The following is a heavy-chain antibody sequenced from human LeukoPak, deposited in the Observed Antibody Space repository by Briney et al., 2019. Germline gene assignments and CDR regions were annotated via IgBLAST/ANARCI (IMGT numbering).Heavy chain of an antibody. Sequence: SETLSLTCTVSGGSISSSSYYWSWIRQPPGKGLEWIGYIYYSGSTNYNPSLKSRVTISVDTSKNQFSLKLSSVTAADTAVYYCARSGRGYSYGYDYWGQGTLVTVSS. J-gene: IGHJ4*02. CDR2: IYYSGST. V-gene: IGHV4-61*01. D-gene: IGHD5-18*01. CDR3: ARSGRGYSYGYDY. CDR1: GGSISSSSYY.